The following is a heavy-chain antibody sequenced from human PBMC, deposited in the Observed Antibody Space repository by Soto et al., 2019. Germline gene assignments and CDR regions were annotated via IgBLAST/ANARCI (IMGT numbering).Heavy chain of an antibody. CDR1: GYTFTGYY. Sequence: ASVKVSCKASGYTFTGYYMHWVRQAPGQGLEWMGRINPNSGGTNYAQKFQGWVTMTRDTSISTAYMELSRLRSDDTAVYYCARDHYYYDSSGYYYFDAXDIWGQGTMVTVSS. V-gene: IGHV1-2*04. CDR3: ARDHYYYDSSGYYYFDAXDI. CDR2: INPNSGGT. D-gene: IGHD3-22*01. J-gene: IGHJ3*02.